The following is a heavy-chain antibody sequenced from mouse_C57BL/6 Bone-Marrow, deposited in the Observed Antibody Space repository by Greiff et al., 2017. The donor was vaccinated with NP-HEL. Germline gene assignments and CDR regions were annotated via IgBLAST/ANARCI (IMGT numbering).Heavy chain of an antibody. CDR1: GFTFSSYG. CDR3: ARHYYGSSSEMDY. J-gene: IGHJ4*01. CDR2: ISSGGSYT. V-gene: IGHV5-6*01. D-gene: IGHD1-1*01. Sequence: EVKLVESGGDLVKPGGSLKLSCAASGFTFSSYGMSWVRQTPDKRLEWVATISSGGSYTYYPDSVKGRFTISRDNAKNTLYLQMSSLKSEDTAMYYCARHYYGSSSEMDYWGQGTSVTVSS.